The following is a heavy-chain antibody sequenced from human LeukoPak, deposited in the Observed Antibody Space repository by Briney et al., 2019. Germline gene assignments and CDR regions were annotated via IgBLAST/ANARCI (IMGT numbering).Heavy chain of an antibody. CDR1: GYSISSGYY. CDR2: IYHSGST. J-gene: IGHJ4*02. CDR3: ARDQSGNWNARVYFDY. Sequence: SETLSLTCAVSGYSISSGYYWGWIRQPPGKGLEWIGSIYHSGSTYYNPSLKSRVTISVDTSKNQFSLKLSSVTAADTAVYYCARDQSGNWNARVYFDYWGPGTLVTVSS. D-gene: IGHD1-1*01. V-gene: IGHV4-38-2*02.